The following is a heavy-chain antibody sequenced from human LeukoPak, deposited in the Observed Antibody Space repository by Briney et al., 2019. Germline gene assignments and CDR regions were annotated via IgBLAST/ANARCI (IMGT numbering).Heavy chain of an antibody. CDR2: FDPEDGET. D-gene: IGHD1-20*01. CDR1: GYTLTELS. CDR3: ATDFRGVIAAVRYNWNPSWFDP. Sequence: ASVKVSCKVSGYTLTELSMHWVRQVPGKGLEWMGGFDPEDGETIYAQKFQGRVTMTEDTSTDTAYMELSSLRSEDTAVYYCATDFRGVIAAVRYNWNPSWFDPWGQGTLVTVSS. V-gene: IGHV1-24*01. J-gene: IGHJ5*02.